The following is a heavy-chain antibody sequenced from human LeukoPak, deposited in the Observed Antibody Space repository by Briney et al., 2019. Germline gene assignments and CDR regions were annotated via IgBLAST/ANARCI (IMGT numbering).Heavy chain of an antibody. CDR1: GGSISSYY. CDR3: ARGRNHYYDSSGYYGGPIDY. D-gene: IGHD3-22*01. CDR2: IYTSGST. Sequence: SETLSLTCTVSGGSISSYYWSWIRQPPGKGLEWIGRIYTSGSTNYNPSLKSRVTISVDTSKSQFSLKLSSVTAADTAVYYCARGRNHYYDSSGYYGGPIDYWGQGTLVTVSS. J-gene: IGHJ4*02. V-gene: IGHV4-4*07.